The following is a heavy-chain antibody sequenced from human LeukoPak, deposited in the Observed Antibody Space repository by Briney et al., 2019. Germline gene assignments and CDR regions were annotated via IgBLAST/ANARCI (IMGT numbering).Heavy chain of an antibody. CDR1: GFTFSSYW. J-gene: IGHJ4*02. D-gene: IGHD3-22*01. CDR3: AREYYYDSSGYDY. V-gene: IGHV3-7*01. CDR2: IKQDGSEK. Sequence: GGSLRLSCAASGFTFSSYWMSWVRQAPGKGLEWVANIKQDGSEKYYVDSVKGRFTISRDNSKNTLYLQMNSLRAEDTAVYYCAREYYYDSSGYDYWGQGTLVTVSS.